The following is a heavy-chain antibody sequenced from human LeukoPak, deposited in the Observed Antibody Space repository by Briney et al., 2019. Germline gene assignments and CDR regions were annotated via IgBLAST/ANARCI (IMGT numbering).Heavy chain of an antibody. CDR3: ARGLARRFGDPDY. J-gene: IGHJ4*02. Sequence: SETLSLTCAVYGGSFSGYYWSWIRQPPGKGLEWIGEINHSRSTNYNPSLKSRVTISVDTSKNQFSLKLSSVTAADTAVYYCARGLARRFGDPDYWGQGTLVTVSS. CDR2: INHSRST. D-gene: IGHD3-10*01. CDR1: GGSFSGYY. V-gene: IGHV4-34*01.